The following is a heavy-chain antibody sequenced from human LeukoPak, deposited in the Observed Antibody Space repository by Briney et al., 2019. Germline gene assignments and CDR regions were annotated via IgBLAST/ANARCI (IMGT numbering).Heavy chain of an antibody. Sequence: GASVKVSCKASGYTFTSYYMHWVRQAPGQGLEWMGIINPSGGSTSYAQKFQGRVTMTRDTSTSTVYMELSSLRSEDTAVYYCARDFRFGESPWGMDVWGKGTTVTVSS. V-gene: IGHV1-46*01. CDR3: ARDFRFGESPWGMDV. J-gene: IGHJ6*04. D-gene: IGHD3-10*01. CDR2: INPSGGST. CDR1: GYTFTSYY.